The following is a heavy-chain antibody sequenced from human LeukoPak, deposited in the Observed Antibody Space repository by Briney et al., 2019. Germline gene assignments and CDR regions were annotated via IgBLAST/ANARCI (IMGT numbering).Heavy chain of an antibody. CDR1: GGSISSSSYY. J-gene: IGHJ5*02. D-gene: IGHD3-9*01. Sequence: SETLSLTCTVSGGSISSSSYYWGWIRQPPGKGLEWIGSIYYSGSTYYNPSLKSRVTISVDTSKNQFSLKLSSVTAADTAVYYCARSILPDGYYDILTGFKNWFDPWGQGTLVTVSS. CDR3: ARSILPDGYYDILTGFKNWFDP. CDR2: IYYSGST. V-gene: IGHV4-39*07.